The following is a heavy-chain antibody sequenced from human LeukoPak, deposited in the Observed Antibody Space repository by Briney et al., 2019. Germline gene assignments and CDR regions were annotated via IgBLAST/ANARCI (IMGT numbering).Heavy chain of an antibody. J-gene: IGHJ4*02. D-gene: IGHD1-26*01. CDR3: ARDPSLGATKGGY. Sequence: GESLRLSCAASGFTFSSYSMNWVRQAPGKGLEWVSSISSASTYIYYADSVKGRFTISRDNAKNSLYLQMNSLRAEDTAVYYCARDPSLGATKGGYWGQGTLVTVSS. V-gene: IGHV3-21*01. CDR2: ISSASTYI. CDR1: GFTFSSYS.